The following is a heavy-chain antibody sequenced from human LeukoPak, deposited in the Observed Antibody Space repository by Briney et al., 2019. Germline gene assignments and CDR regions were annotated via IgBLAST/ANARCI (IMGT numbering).Heavy chain of an antibody. CDR2: IYYSGST. CDR3: ARTPTHDFWSRPGGFDP. CDR1: GGSISSGDYY. Sequence: PQTLSLTCTVSGGSISSGDYYWSWIRQPPGKGLEWIGYIYYSGSTYYNPSLKSRVTISADTSKNQFSLKLSSVTAADTAVYYCARTPTHDFWSRPGGFDPWGQGTLVTVSS. D-gene: IGHD3-3*01. J-gene: IGHJ5*02. V-gene: IGHV4-30-4*08.